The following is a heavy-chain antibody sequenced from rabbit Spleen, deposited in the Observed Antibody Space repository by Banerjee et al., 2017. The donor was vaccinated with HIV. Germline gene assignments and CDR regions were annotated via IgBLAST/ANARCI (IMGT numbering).Heavy chain of an antibody. D-gene: IGHD4-1*01. V-gene: IGHV1S40*01. CDR3: ARDLDGVIGWNFGW. J-gene: IGHJ6*01. CDR1: GVSFSSSSY. Sequence: QSLEESGGDLVKPGASLTLTCTASGVSFSSSSYMCWVRQVPGKGLEWIACIDTGSSGFTYFATWAKGRFTCSKTSSTTVTLQMTRLTAADTATYFCARDLDGVIGWNFGWWGPGTLVTVS. CDR2: IDTGSSGFT.